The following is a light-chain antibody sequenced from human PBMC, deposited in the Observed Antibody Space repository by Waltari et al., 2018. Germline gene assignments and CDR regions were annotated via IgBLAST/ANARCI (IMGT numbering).Light chain of an antibody. Sequence: QSALTQPASMSGSPGPSVTISCPGTSDDVGGSNLVSWYQQHPGKAPKLIIFEVTKRPSGVSNRFSGSRSGNTASLTLSGLQPEDEAAYYCCSYAGTDSWVFGGGTKVTVL. V-gene: IGLV2-23*02. CDR1: SDDVGGSNL. J-gene: IGLJ3*02. CDR3: CSYAGTDSWV. CDR2: EVT.